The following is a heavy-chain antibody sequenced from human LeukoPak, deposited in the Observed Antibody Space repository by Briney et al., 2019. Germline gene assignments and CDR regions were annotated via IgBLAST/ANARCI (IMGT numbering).Heavy chain of an antibody. D-gene: IGHD2-21*01. CDR3: ARDLARDGEINLLLRGAFDY. Sequence: ASVNVSCKASGGTFSSNAISWVRQAAGQGLERMGGIIPIFGTANYAQKFQGRVTITWDTSASTAYMELSSLRSEDTAVYYCARDLARDGEINLLLRGAFDYWGQGILVTVSS. V-gene: IGHV1-69*06. CDR2: IIPIFGTA. J-gene: IGHJ4*02. CDR1: GGTFSSNA.